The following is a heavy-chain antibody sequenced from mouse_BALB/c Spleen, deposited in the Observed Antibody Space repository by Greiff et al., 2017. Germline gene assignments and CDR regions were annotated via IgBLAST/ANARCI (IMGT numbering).Heavy chain of an antibody. V-gene: IGHV14-3*02. Sequence: EVQLQQSGAELVKPGASVKLSCTASGFNIKDTYMHWVKQRPEQGLEWIGRIDPANGNTKYDPKFQGKATITADTSSNTAYLQLSSLTSEDTAVYYCARHDYLGFYYFDYWGQGTTLTVSS. CDR2: IDPANGNT. CDR3: ARHDYLGFYYFDY. CDR1: GFNIKDTY. D-gene: IGHD2-4*01. J-gene: IGHJ2*01.